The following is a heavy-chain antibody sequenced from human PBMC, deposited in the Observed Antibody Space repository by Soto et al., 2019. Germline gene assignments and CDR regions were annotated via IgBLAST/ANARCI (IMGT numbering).Heavy chain of an antibody. Sequence: GESLKISCKGSGYSFTSYWIGWVRQMPGKGLEWMGIIYPGDSDTRYSPSFQGQVTISADKSISTAYLQWSSLKASDTAMSYCARGVAAAGTHYYYDGMDVWGKGPTVTVSS. D-gene: IGHD6-13*01. CDR3: ARGVAAAGTHYYYDGMDV. CDR2: IYPGDSDT. V-gene: IGHV5-51*01. CDR1: GYSFTSYW. J-gene: IGHJ6*04.